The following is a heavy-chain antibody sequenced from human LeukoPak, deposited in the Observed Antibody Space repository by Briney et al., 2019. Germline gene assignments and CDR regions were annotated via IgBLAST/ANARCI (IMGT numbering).Heavy chain of an antibody. CDR2: ISGGDKST. CDR3: AKGEGGYCSSTSCSTYFDY. CDR1: GFTFSNYA. V-gene: IGHV3-23*01. J-gene: IGHJ4*02. D-gene: IGHD2-2*01. Sequence: QAGGSLRLSCSASGFTFSNYARDWVRQAPGKGLEWVSAISGGDKSTYFADSVKGRFTSSRDNSKNTLDLQMNSLRAEDTAVYYCAKGEGGYCSSTSCSTYFDYWGQGTLVTVSS.